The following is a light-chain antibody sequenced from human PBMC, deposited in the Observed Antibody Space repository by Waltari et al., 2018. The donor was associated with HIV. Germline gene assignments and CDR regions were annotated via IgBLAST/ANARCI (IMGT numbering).Light chain of an antibody. V-gene: IGKV3-11*01. CDR3: QQRSKWLT. CDR2: DAS. Sequence: EIVLTQSPANLSLSPGERATLSCRASQSVSSYLAWYQQKPGQAPRLLIYDASNRATGIPARFSGSGSGTDFTLTISSLEPEDFAVYYCQQRSKWLTFGGGTNVEI. CDR1: QSVSSY. J-gene: IGKJ4*01.